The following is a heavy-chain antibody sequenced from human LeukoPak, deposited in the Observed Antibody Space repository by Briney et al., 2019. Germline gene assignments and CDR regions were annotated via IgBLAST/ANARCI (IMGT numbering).Heavy chain of an antibody. Sequence: GGSLRLSCAASGFTFCSYAMCWVRQAPGQGLERVSAIRDSGSSTHYADSVKGRFTTSRDNSKNTLFLQMNSLRAEDTAIYYCAKYGPQDSGSSHFDYWGQGALVTVSS. CDR2: IRDSGSST. D-gene: IGHD1-26*01. CDR3: AKYGPQDSGSSHFDY. J-gene: IGHJ4*02. V-gene: IGHV3-23*01. CDR1: GFTFCSYA.